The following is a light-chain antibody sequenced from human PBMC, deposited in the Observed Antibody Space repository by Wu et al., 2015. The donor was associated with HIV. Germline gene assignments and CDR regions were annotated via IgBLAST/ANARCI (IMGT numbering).Light chain of an antibody. V-gene: IGKV3-20*01. CDR2: GAS. Sequence: ESVLTQSPGTLSLSPGERATLSCRASQSISSSYLAWYQLKPGQAPRLLIYGASTRATGTPERFSGSGSGTDSTLTISRLEPEDSAVYYCQQYGASPPYTFGQGTKLEIK. J-gene: IGKJ2*01. CDR1: QSISSSY. CDR3: QQYGASPPYT.